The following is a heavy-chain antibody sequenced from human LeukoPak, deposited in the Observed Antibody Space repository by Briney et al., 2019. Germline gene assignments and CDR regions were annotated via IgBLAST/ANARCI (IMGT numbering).Heavy chain of an antibody. CDR3: ARDRSEWFDP. V-gene: IGHV4-59*11. Sequence: NPSETLSLTCTVSGGSISSHYWSWIRQPPGKGLEWIGYIYYSGSTNYNPSLKSRVTISVDTSKNQFSLKLSSVTAADTAVYYSARDRSEWFDPWGQGTLVTVSS. J-gene: IGHJ5*02. CDR2: IYYSGST. CDR1: GGSISSHY.